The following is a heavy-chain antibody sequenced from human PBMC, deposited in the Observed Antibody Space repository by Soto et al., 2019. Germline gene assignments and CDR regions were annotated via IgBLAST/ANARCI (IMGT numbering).Heavy chain of an antibody. CDR2: IFYRGKP. CDR3: ARSYLGGNFDA. D-gene: IGHD2-15*01. Sequence: SETLSPTSIVSGDSMTNDYWTWIRRPPGKGLEWIGYIFYRGKPAYNPSLQNRVSISIATSRPQSSLNLSSLTAATTAMNNCARSYLGGNFDAWGQGTLVTVSS. V-gene: IGHV4-59*01. CDR1: GDSMTNDY. J-gene: IGHJ4*02.